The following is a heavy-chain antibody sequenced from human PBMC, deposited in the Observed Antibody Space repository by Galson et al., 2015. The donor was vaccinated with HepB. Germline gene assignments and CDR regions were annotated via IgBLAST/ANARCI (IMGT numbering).Heavy chain of an antibody. D-gene: IGHD3-22*01. Sequence: ETLSLTCTVSGGSISSSSYYWGWIRQPPGKGLEWIGSIYYSGSTYYNPSLKSRVTISVDTSKNQFSLKLSSVTAADTAVYYCARQYSSGSPGYWGQGTLVTVSS. J-gene: IGHJ4*02. CDR3: ARQYSSGSPGY. CDR1: GGSISSSSYY. CDR2: IYYSGST. V-gene: IGHV4-39*01.